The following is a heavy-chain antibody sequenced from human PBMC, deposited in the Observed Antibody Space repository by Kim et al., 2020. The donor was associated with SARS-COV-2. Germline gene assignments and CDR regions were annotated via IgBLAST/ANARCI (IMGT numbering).Heavy chain of an antibody. CDR3: AGDKDYWNDSPNWFDP. CDR2: VSPYTGNT. CDR1: GYTLSNSG. J-gene: IGHJ5*02. Sequence: ASVKVSCKASGYTLSNSGISWVRQAPGQGLEWMGWVSPYTGNTKYAQKFQGRVAMTTDTSTDTAYMELRSLGSVDTAVYYCAGDKDYWNDSPNWFDPWGRRTLVTVSS. D-gene: IGHD1-1*01. V-gene: IGHV1-18*01.